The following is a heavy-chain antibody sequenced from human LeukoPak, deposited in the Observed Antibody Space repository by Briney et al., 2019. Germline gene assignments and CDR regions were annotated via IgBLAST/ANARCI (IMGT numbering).Heavy chain of an antibody. V-gene: IGHV1-69*13. D-gene: IGHD3-10*01. CDR3: ARVTYYYGSGSPSWFDP. CDR2: IIPIFGTA. J-gene: IGHJ5*02. Sequence: SVKVSCKASGGTFSSYAISWVRQAPGQGLEWMGGIIPIFGTANYAQKFQGRVTITADESTSTAYMELSSLRSEDTAVYYCARVTYYYGSGSPSWFDPWGQGTLVTVSS. CDR1: GGTFSSYA.